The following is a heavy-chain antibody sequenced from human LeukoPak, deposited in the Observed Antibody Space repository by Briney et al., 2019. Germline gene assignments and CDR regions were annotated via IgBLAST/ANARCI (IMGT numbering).Heavy chain of an antibody. J-gene: IGHJ4*02. CDR1: GYTFTGYY. CDR3: ARDSEDIVVVVAAPPDY. V-gene: IGHV1-46*01. Sequence: GASVKVSCKASGYTFTGYYMHWVRQAPGQGLEWMGIINPSGGSTSYAQKFQGRVTMTRDMSTSTVYMELSSLRSEDTAVYYCARDSEDIVVVVAAPPDYLGQGTLVTVSS. D-gene: IGHD2-15*01. CDR2: INPSGGST.